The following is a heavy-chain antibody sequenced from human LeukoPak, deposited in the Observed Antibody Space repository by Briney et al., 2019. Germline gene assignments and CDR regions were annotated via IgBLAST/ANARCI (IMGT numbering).Heavy chain of an antibody. CDR2: INPNSGGT. D-gene: IGHD3-16*01. V-gene: IGHV1-2*06. CDR1: GYTFTDYY. CDR3: ARITGTTFGFSDY. J-gene: IGHJ4*02. Sequence: GASVKVSCKASGYTFTDYYMHWVRQAPEQGLEGMGRINPNSGGTNYAQKFQGRVTMTRDTSISTAYMELSRLRSDDTAVYYCARITGTTFGFSDYWGQGTLVTVSS.